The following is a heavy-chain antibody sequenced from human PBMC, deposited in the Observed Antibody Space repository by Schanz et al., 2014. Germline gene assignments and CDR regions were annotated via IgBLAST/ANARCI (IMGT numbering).Heavy chain of an antibody. CDR1: GYTFTSYD. Sequence: QVQLVQSGAEVKKPGASVKVSCKASGYTFTSYDINWVRQATGQGLEWMGWMNSKTGNTGYAQRFQGRVTMTRNTSIATACLELSSLRSEDTAVYYCTKGRTFGRWGQGTLVTVSS. J-gene: IGHJ4*02. V-gene: IGHV1-8*01. D-gene: IGHD3-16*01. CDR3: TKGRTFGR. CDR2: MNSKTGNT.